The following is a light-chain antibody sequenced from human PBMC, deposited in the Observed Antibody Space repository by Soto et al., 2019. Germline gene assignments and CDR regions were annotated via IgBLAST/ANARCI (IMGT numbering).Light chain of an antibody. CDR2: GNN. CDR3: QSYDSSLSTAI. J-gene: IGLJ2*01. Sequence: QSVLTQPPSVSGTPGQSISISCTGTSSNIGAEYDVHWYQQLPGTAPRLLIFGNNNRPSGVPDRFSGSKSGTSASLAITGLQAEDAAIYYCQSYDSSLSTAIFGAGTKLTVL. V-gene: IGLV1-40*01. CDR1: SSNIGAEYD.